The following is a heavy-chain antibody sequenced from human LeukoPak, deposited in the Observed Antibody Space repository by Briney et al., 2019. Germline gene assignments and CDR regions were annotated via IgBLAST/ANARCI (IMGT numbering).Heavy chain of an antibody. CDR2: INHSGST. V-gene: IGHV4-34*01. Sequence: PSETLSLTCAVYGGSFSGYYWSWIRQPPGKGLEWIGEINHSGSTNYNPSLKSRVTISVDTSKNQSSLKLSSVTAADTAVYYCARARRTAAGTTVYYYYGMDVWGQGTTVTVSS. D-gene: IGHD6-13*01. CDR3: ARARRTAAGTTVYYYYGMDV. J-gene: IGHJ6*02. CDR1: GGSFSGYY.